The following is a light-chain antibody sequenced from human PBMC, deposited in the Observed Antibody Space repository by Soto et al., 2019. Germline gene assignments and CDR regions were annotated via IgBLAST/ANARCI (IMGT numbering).Light chain of an antibody. CDR2: DAS. Sequence: EIVMTQSPATLSVSPGERATLSCRASQSVSRHLAGYQQRPGQAPRLLIYDASTRATGIPARFSGSGSGTEFTLTISSLQSEDFAVYYCQHYNDWRSLTFGGGTKVEI. J-gene: IGKJ4*01. CDR3: QHYNDWRSLT. CDR1: QSVSRH. V-gene: IGKV3-15*01.